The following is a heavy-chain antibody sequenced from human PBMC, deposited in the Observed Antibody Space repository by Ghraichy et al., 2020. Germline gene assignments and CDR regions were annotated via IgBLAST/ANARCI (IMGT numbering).Heavy chain of an antibody. D-gene: IGHD1-26*01. CDR2: ISYSGYT. CDR1: GGSISSYY. CDR3: ARVEGGVGAPFDN. Sequence: GSLRLSCTVSGGSISSYYWSWIRQPPGKGLEWIGCISYSGYTNYNPSLKSRVTISVDTSKNQFSLKLSSVTAADTAFYYCARVEGGVGAPFDNWGQGTLVTVSS. J-gene: IGHJ4*02. V-gene: IGHV4-59*01.